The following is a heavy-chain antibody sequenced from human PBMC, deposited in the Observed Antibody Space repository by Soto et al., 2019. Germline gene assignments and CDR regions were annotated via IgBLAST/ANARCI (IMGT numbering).Heavy chain of an antibody. CDR1: GGTFSSYA. CDR2: IIPIFGTA. CDR3: ARRGYYYYSAGYWDKIHSDY. J-gene: IGHJ4*02. D-gene: IGHD3-22*01. V-gene: IGHV1-69*06. Sequence: GASVKVSCKASGGTFSSYAISWVRQAPGQGLEWMGGIIPIFGTANYAQKFQGRVTITADKSTSTAYMELSSLRSEDTAVYYCARRGYYYYSAGYWDKIHSDYWGQGALVTVSS.